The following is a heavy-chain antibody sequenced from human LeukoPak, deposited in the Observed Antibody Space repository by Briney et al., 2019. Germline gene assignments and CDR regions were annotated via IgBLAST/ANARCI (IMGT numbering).Heavy chain of an antibody. CDR2: IGGSGGTP. J-gene: IGHJ4*02. CDR1: GFTFSSYA. CDR3: AKVAYYGSGSYPDY. V-gene: IGHV3-23*01. Sequence: GGSLRLSFAASGFTFSSYAVGWVRQARGKGLGWVSAIGGSGGTPYYADSVRGRFPISRDNPKNALYLQMNSLRAEDTAVYYCAKVAYYGSGSYPDYWGQGPLVPVSS. D-gene: IGHD3-10*01.